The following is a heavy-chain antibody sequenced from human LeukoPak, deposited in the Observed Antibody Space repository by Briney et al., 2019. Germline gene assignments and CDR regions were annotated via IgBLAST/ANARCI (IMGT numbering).Heavy chain of an antibody. D-gene: IGHD1-1*01. CDR2: ISQSGLT. CDR3: ARGKVVHLDYYFDY. J-gene: IGHJ4*02. V-gene: IGHV4-38-2*01. CDR1: DSSINSAHY. Sequence: SETLSLTCAVSDSSINSAHYWAWIRQPPGKGLEWIGNISQSGLTSYNPSLKSRVTISADTSKNQLSLNMRAVTAADTAVYYCARGKVVHLDYYFDYWGQGTLVTVSS.